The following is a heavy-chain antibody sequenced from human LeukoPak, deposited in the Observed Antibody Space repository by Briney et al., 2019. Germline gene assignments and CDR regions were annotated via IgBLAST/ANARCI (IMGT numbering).Heavy chain of an antibody. Sequence: GASVKVSCKASGYTFTSYDINWVRQATGQGLEWMGWISAYNGNTNYAQKLQGRVTMTTDTSTSTAYMELRSLRSDDTAVYYCARDWYSGSYYTLWGQGTLVTVSS. D-gene: IGHD1-26*01. J-gene: IGHJ4*02. CDR3: ARDWYSGSYYTL. V-gene: IGHV1-18*01. CDR1: GYTFTSYD. CDR2: ISAYNGNT.